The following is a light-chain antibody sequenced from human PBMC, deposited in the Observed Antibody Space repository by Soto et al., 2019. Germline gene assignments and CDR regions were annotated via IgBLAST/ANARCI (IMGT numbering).Light chain of an antibody. CDR2: GAS. CDR3: QQYDNLPPWT. J-gene: IGKJ1*01. CDR1: QSVGPY. Sequence: EIVMTQSPATLSVSPGERATLSCKASQSVGPYLAWYQQKPDQAPRLLIYGASTRAAGVPARFSGGGSETEFTLTISSLQSEDFAIYHCQQYDNLPPWTFGQGNKVEIK. V-gene: IGKV3-15*01.